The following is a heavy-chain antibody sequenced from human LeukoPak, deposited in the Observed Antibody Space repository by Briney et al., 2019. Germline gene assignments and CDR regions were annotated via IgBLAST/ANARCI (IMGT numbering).Heavy chain of an antibody. V-gene: IGHV3-9*03. J-gene: IGHJ4*02. Sequence: PGGSLRLSWAASGFTFDDYVMHWVRQAPGKGLEWASGISWSRGTIADADSVKVRFTMSRHNAKNSLYLQMNSLRPEDMALYYCATEGGYWGQGTLVTVSS. CDR3: ATEGGY. D-gene: IGHD3-16*01. CDR2: ISWSRGTI. CDR1: GFTFDDYV.